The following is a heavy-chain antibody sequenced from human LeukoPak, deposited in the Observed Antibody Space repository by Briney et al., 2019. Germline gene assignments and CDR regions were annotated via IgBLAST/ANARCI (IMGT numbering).Heavy chain of an antibody. J-gene: IGHJ3*02. Sequence: SVKVSCKASGGTFSSYAISWVRQAPGQGLEWMGRIIPIFGTANYAQKFQGRVTITTDESTSTAYMELSSLRSEDTAVYYCAGDPGDTAMGDAFDIWGQGTMVTVSS. CDR1: GGTFSSYA. CDR3: AGDPGDTAMGDAFDI. CDR2: IIPIFGTA. D-gene: IGHD5-18*01. V-gene: IGHV1-69*05.